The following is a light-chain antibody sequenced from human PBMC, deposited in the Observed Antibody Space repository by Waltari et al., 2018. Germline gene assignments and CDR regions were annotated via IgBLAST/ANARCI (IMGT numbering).Light chain of an antibody. CDR2: DVT. V-gene: IGLV2-11*01. CDR1: SRDVGRYNF. J-gene: IGLJ1*01. Sequence: QSALTQPRSVSGSPGQSVTISCVGSSRDVGRYNFVSWYQQYPGKAPKLMIYDVTKRPSGVPERVSGSKSGNTASLTISGLQAEDEAGYYCFSYAGSYTYVFGTGTEVTVL. CDR3: FSYAGSYTYV.